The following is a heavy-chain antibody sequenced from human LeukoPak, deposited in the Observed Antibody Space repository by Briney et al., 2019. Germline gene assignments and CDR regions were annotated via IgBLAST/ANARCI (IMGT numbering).Heavy chain of an antibody. CDR3: TRYYYDGSGYYYLFDY. Sequence: GGSLRLSCAASGFTFSGSAMHRVSQDSGNGLEWVGRIRSKTNSYATAYAASVKGRFTISRDDSKNTAYLQMNSLKTEDTAVYYCTRYYYDGSGYYYLFDYWGQGTLVTVSS. CDR1: GFTFSGSA. CDR2: IRSKTNSYAT. D-gene: IGHD3-22*01. V-gene: IGHV3-73*01. J-gene: IGHJ4*02.